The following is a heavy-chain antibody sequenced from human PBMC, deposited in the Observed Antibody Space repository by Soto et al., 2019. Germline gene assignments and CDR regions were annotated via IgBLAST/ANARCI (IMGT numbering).Heavy chain of an antibody. V-gene: IGHV3-23*01. J-gene: IGHJ4*02. CDR3: ARLSGGRYYFDY. Sequence: GGSLRLSCAASGFTFSSYAMSWVRQAPGKGLEWVSAISGSGGSTYYADSVKGRFTISRDNSKNTLYLQMNSLRAEDTAVYYCARLSGGRYYFDYWGQGTLVTVSS. CDR1: GFTFSSYA. CDR2: ISGSGGST.